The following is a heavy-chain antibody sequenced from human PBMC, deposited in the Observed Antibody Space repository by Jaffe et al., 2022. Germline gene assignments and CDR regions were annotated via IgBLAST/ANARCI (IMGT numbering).Heavy chain of an antibody. J-gene: IGHJ4*02. CDR3: AKDFGGGSPPDY. V-gene: IGHV3-30*02. CDR1: GFTFSSYG. Sequence: QVQLVESGGGVVQPGGSLRLSCAASGFTFSSYGMHWVRQAPGKGLEWVAFIRYDGSNKYYADSVKGRFTISRDNSKNTLYLQMNSLRAEDTAVYYCAKDFGGGSPPDYWGQGTLVTVSS. D-gene: IGHD1-26*01. CDR2: IRYDGSNK.